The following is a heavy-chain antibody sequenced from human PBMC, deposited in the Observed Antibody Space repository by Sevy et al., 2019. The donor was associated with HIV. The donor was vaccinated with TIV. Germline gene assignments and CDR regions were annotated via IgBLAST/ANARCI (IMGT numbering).Heavy chain of an antibody. CDR2: IKQDGSEK. Sequence: GGSLRLSCAASGFTFSSYWMSWVRQAPGKGLEWVANIKQDGSEKYYVDSVKGRCTISRDNAKKSLYLQMNSLRAEDTAVYDCARAGYDIVTGYYWLWAFDIWGQGTMVTVSS. V-gene: IGHV3-7*01. CDR1: GFTFSSYW. J-gene: IGHJ3*02. D-gene: IGHD3-9*01. CDR3: ARAGYDIVTGYYWLWAFDI.